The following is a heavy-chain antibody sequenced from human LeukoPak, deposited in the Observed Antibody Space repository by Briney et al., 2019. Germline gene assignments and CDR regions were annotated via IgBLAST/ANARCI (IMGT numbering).Heavy chain of an antibody. CDR1: GFTFSSYS. V-gene: IGHV3-21*04. J-gene: IGHJ4*02. Sequence: PGGSLRLSCAASGFTFSSYSMNWVRQAPGKGLEWVSSISSSSSYIYYADSVKGRFTISRDNAKNSLYLQMNSLRAEDTAVYYCARGLRQWLRFALNYFDYWGQGTLVTVSS. D-gene: IGHD5-12*01. CDR3: ARGLRQWLRFALNYFDY. CDR2: ISSSSSYI.